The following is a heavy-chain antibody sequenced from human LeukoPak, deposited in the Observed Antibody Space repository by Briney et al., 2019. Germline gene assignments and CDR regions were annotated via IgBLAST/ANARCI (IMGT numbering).Heavy chain of an antibody. V-gene: IGHV4-59*01. D-gene: IGHD6-13*01. CDR1: GGSISSYY. CDR2: IYYSGST. J-gene: IGHJ4*02. Sequence: SSETLSLTCTVSGGSISSYYWSWIRQPPGKGPEWIGYIYYSGSTNCNPSLKSRVTISVDTSKNQFSLKLSSVTAADTAVYYCAREQYSSSWYDYWGQGTLVTVSS. CDR3: AREQYSSSWYDY.